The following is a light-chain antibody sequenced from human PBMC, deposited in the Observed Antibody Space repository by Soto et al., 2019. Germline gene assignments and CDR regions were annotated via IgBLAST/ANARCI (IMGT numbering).Light chain of an antibody. CDR1: PSVSSN. CDR2: GAS. J-gene: IGKJ1*01. V-gene: IGKV3-15*01. CDR3: QHYNNWPPWT. Sequence: EIVMTQSPVTLSVSPGERATLSCRASPSVSSNLAWYQQKPGQAPRLLIYGASTRATGVPARVSGSGSGTEFTLTISSLQSEDFAVYYCQHYNNWPPWTFGQGTKVEIK.